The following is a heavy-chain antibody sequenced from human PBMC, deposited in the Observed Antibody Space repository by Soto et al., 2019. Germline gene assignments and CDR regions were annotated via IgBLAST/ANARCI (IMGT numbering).Heavy chain of an antibody. D-gene: IGHD3-22*01. Sequence: SETLSLTCTVSDGSISSYYWSWIRQPPGKGLEWIGYIYYSGSTNYNPSLKSRVTISVDTSKNTLYLQVNSLRVEDTAVYYCAREVVAPPDYYYGLDVWGQGTTVTVSS. J-gene: IGHJ6*02. CDR2: IYYSGST. V-gene: IGHV4-59*01. CDR1: DGSISSYY. CDR3: AREVVAPPDYYYGLDV.